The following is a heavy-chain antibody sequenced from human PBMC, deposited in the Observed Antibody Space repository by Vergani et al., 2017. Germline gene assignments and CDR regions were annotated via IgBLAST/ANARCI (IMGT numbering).Heavy chain of an antibody. Sequence: QVQLVQSGAEVKKPGASVKVSCKASGYTLTSYAMHWVRQAPGQRLEWMGWINAGNGNTKYSQKFQGRVTITRDTCASTAYMELSSLRSEDTAVYYCARDRNDFWSGSGGGWIYYWDQGTLVSVSS. CDR1: GYTLTSYA. J-gene: IGHJ4*02. CDR2: INAGNGNT. V-gene: IGHV1-3*01. D-gene: IGHD3-3*01. CDR3: ARDRNDFWSGSGGGWIYY.